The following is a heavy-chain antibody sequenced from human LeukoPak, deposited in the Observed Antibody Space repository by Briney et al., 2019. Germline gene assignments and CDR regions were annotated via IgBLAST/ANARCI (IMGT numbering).Heavy chain of an antibody. V-gene: IGHV3-23*01. J-gene: IGHJ4*02. D-gene: IGHD2-2*01. CDR1: GFTFNTCA. CDR2: ISETGGGT. Sequence: PGGPLRLSCAASGFTFNTCAMNWVRQAPGKGLAWVSTISETGGGTYYAASVKGRFTVTRDNSKNTLSLQMNSLRAEDTAIYYCAKYPQPAPMGAYCDLWRQEILVTVSS. CDR3: AKYPQPAPMGAYCDL.